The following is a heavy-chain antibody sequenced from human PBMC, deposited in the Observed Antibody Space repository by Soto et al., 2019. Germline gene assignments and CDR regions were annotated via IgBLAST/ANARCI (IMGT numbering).Heavy chain of an antibody. Sequence: QVQLVQSGAEVTKPGSSVKVSCKASGGTFSSYTISWVRKAPGQGLEWMGRIIPILGIANYAQKFQGRVTITADKSTSTAYMELSSLRSEDTAVYYCAGADDSSGYRCDPWGQGSLVTVSS. V-gene: IGHV1-69*02. CDR1: GGTFSSYT. D-gene: IGHD3-22*01. J-gene: IGHJ5*02. CDR2: IIPILGIA. CDR3: AGADDSSGYRCDP.